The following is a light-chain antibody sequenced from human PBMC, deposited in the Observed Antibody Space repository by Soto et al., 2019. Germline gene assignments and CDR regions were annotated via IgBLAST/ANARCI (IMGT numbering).Light chain of an antibody. CDR2: GAS. V-gene: IGKV3-20*01. CDR1: QSVSSSY. J-gene: IGKJ1*01. Sequence: EMVFTQSPGTLSLSPGERATLSCRASQSVSSSYLAWYQQKPGQAPRLLIYGASSRATGIPDRFSGSGSGTDFTLTISRLEPEDFAVYYCQQYGSSPWTFGQGTKV. CDR3: QQYGSSPWT.